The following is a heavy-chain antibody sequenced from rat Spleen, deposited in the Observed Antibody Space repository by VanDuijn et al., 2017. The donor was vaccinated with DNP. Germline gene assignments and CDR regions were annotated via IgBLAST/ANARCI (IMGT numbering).Heavy chain of an antibody. CDR3: AGRPPPTRGPFDY. J-gene: IGHJ2*01. CDR2: ISYDGSDT. Sequence: EVQLVESGGGLVQPGRSLKLSCAVSGITFSDHNMAWVRQAPKTSLEWVATISYDGSDTYYRDSMKGRFTISRDNAKSALYLQMDSLRSEDTATYYCAGRPPPTRGPFDYWGQGVTVTVSS. CDR1: GITFSDHN. V-gene: IGHV5-7*01. D-gene: IGHD1-4*01.